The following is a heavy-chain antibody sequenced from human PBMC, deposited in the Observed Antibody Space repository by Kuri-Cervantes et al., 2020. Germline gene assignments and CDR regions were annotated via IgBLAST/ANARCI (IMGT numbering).Heavy chain of an antibody. V-gene: IGHV4-39*07. CDR1: GFSITTSVRY. Sequence: SETLSLTCSVSGFSITTSVRYWGWIRQPPGKGLEWIGSIYQSGSAYYNPSLKSRVTISIDTSKNQSSLRLTSVTAADTATYYCAREPSGGNVYFRFSDYWGQGTLVTVSS. CDR3: AREPSGGNVYFRFSDY. J-gene: IGHJ4*02. D-gene: IGHD1-26*01. CDR2: IYQSGSA.